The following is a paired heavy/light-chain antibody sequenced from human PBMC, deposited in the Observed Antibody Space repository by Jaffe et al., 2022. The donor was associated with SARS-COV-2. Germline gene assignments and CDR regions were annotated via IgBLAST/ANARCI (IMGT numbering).Light chain of an antibody. J-gene: IGLJ3*02. CDR3: VLYMGSGTLE. Sequence: QTVVTQEPSLSVSPGGTVTLTCGWSSGSVSTNDYPSWYQQTPGQAPRTLIYNTNIRSSGVPDRFSGSIVGTRAALIITGAQADDESSYYCVLYMGSGTLEFGGGTKLTVL. V-gene: IGLV8-61*01. CDR1: SGSVSTNDY. CDR2: NTN.
Heavy chain of an antibody. CDR3: ARLTSYYYGMDV. V-gene: IGHV4-39*01. CDR2: VYFSGST. CDR1: GGSISSTNYY. Sequence: QVRLQESSPGLVKPSETLSLTCSVYGGSISSTNYYWGWIRQPPGKGLEWIGTVYFSGSTYYNPSLKSRVTMSLDTSKNQMSLKVTSVTAADTSVYYCARLTSYYYGMDVWGQGTTVTVSS. J-gene: IGHJ6*02.